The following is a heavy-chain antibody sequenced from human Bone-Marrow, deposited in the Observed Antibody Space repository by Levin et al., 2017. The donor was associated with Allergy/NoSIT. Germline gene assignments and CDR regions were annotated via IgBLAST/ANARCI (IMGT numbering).Heavy chain of an antibody. D-gene: IGHD4-17*01. CDR3: ARDYGHGEMDV. V-gene: IGHV3-21*01. J-gene: IGHJ6*02. Sequence: GESLKISCAASGFTFSSYSMNWVRQAPGKGLEWVSSISSSSSYIYYADSVKGRFTISRDNAKNSLYLQMNSLRAEDTAVYYCARDYGHGEMDVWGQGTTVTVSS. CDR1: GFTFSSYS. CDR2: ISSSSSYI.